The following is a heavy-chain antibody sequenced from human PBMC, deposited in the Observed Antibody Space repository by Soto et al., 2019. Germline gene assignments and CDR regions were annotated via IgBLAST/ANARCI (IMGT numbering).Heavy chain of an antibody. CDR3: AKGYNYGYVDY. V-gene: IGHV1-18*01. J-gene: IGHJ4*02. CDR2: VSGYNGNT. Sequence: QVQLVQSGAEVKKPGASVKVSCKASGYTFTTYGISWVRQAPGQGLEWMGWVSGYNGNTKYAQKFQGRVTMTTDTSTATAYMELRSLRSADTAVYYCAKGYNYGYVDYWGLGTLVTVSS. D-gene: IGHD5-18*01. CDR1: GYTFTTYG.